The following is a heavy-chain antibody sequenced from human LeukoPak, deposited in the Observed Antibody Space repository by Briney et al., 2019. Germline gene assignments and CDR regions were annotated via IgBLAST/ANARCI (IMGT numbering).Heavy chain of an antibody. Sequence: GGSLRLSCAASGFTFSSYNMNWVRQAPGKGLEWVSYISSGSGTIYYADSVKGRFTISRDNAKNSLYLQMNSLRAEDTAVYYCARAITGYCSGGSCSYDYWGQGTLVTVSS. CDR2: ISSGSGTI. J-gene: IGHJ4*02. CDR3: ARAITGYCSGGSCSYDY. CDR1: GFTFSSYN. D-gene: IGHD2-15*01. V-gene: IGHV3-48*04.